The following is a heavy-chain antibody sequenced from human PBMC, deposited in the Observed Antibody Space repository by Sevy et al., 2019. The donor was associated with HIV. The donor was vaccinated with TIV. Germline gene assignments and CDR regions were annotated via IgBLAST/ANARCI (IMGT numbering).Heavy chain of an antibody. D-gene: IGHD3-22*01. Sequence: GGSLILSCAASGFTFSSYSMNWVRQAPGKGLEWVSSISSSSSYIYYADSVKGRFTISRDNAKNSLYLQMNSLRAEDTAVYYCARDRHYYDSSGYYLFDYWGQGTLVTVSS. J-gene: IGHJ4*02. CDR3: ARDRHYYDSSGYYLFDY. CDR2: ISSSSSYI. CDR1: GFTFSSYS. V-gene: IGHV3-21*01.